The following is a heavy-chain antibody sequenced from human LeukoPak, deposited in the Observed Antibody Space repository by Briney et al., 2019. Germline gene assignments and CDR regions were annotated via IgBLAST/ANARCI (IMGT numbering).Heavy chain of an antibody. D-gene: IGHD3-3*01. J-gene: IGHJ6*03. CDR1: GGSLSSGSYY. CDR2: IYTSGST. Sequence: SETLSLTCTVSGGSLSSGSYYWSWIRQPAGKGLEWIGRIYTSGSTNYNPSLKSRVTISVDTSKNQFSLKLSSVTAADTAVYYCARFSDFWSGYPLPNPATNYYYYMDVWGKGTTVTVSS. CDR3: ARFSDFWSGYPLPNPATNYYYYMDV. V-gene: IGHV4-61*02.